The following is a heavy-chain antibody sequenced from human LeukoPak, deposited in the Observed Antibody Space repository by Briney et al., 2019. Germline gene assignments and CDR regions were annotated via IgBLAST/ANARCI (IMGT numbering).Heavy chain of an antibody. Sequence: AGGSLRLSCAASGFTFSSYSMNWVRQAPGKGLVWVSRINSDGSSTSYADSVKGRFTISRDNAKNTLYLQMNSLRAEDTAVYYCARGRHYYGSGNFDYWGQGTLVTVSS. CDR3: ARGRHYYGSGNFDY. D-gene: IGHD3-10*01. CDR2: INSDGSST. V-gene: IGHV3-74*01. J-gene: IGHJ4*02. CDR1: GFTFSSYS.